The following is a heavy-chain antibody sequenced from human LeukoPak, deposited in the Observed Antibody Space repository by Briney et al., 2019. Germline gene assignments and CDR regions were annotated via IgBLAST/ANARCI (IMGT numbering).Heavy chain of an antibody. Sequence: SQTLSLTCAISGDSVSSNRAVWNWIRQSPSRGLEWLGRTYYRSRWKTDYAVSVKGRIIINPDTSKNHFSLQLNSVTPEDTAVYFCAAEGGTAEAAFDYWGQGTHITVSS. V-gene: IGHV6-1*01. J-gene: IGHJ4*02. CDR3: AAEGGTAEAAFDY. CDR1: GDSVSSNRAV. CDR2: TYYRSRWKT. D-gene: IGHD6-19*01.